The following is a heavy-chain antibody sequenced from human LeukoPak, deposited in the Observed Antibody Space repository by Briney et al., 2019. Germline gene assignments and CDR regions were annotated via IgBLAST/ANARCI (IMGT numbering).Heavy chain of an antibody. Sequence: ASVKVSCKASGYTFTSYGISWVRQAPGQGLEWMGWISAYNGNTNYAQKLQGRVTMTTDTSTSTAYMELRSLRSDDTAVYYCARDGFAYCGGDCYSGTNFDYWGQGTLVTVSS. CDR3: ARDGFAYCGGDCYSGTNFDY. J-gene: IGHJ4*02. CDR2: ISAYNGNT. CDR1: GYTFTSYG. V-gene: IGHV1-18*01. D-gene: IGHD2-21*02.